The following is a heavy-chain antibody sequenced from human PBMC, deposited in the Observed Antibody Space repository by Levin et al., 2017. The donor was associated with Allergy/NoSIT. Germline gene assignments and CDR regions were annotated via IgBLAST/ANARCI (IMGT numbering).Heavy chain of an antibody. CDR3: ARGVSMVEYCSSTSCYYYYGMDV. CDR1: GGTFSSYA. J-gene: IGHJ6*02. Sequence: SVKVSCKASGGTFSSYAISWVRQAPGQGLEWMGGIIPIFGTANYAQKFQGRVTITADESTSTAYMELSSLRSEDTAVYYCARGVSMVEYCSSTSCYYYYGMDVWGQGTTVTVSS. D-gene: IGHD2-2*01. CDR2: IIPIFGTA. V-gene: IGHV1-69*13.